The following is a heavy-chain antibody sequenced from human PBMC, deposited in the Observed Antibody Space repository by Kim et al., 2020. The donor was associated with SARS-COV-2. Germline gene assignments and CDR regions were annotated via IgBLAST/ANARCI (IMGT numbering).Heavy chain of an antibody. Sequence: YADSLQGPFTISRDNSKNTLHLPMSRLRAEDTAVYYCAKVLADGTDAFDYCGQGALVTVSS. D-gene: IGHD6-13*01. CDR3: AKVLADGTDAFDY. J-gene: IGHJ4*02. V-gene: IGHV3-23*01.